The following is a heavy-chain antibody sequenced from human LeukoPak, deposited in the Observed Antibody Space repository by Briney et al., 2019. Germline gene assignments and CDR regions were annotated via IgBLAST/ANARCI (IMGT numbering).Heavy chain of an antibody. CDR3: ARAQLWLDAFDI. D-gene: IGHD5-18*01. J-gene: IGHJ3*02. Sequence: GRSLRLSCAASGFTFSSYGMHWVRQAPGKGLEWVAVIWYDGSNKYYADSVKGRFTISRDNSKDTLYLQMNSLRAEDTAVYYCARAQLWLDAFDIWGQGTMVTVSS. CDR2: IWYDGSNK. CDR1: GFTFSSYG. V-gene: IGHV3-33*01.